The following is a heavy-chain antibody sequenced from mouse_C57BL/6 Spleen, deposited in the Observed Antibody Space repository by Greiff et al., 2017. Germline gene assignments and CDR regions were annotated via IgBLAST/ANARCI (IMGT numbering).Heavy chain of an antibody. D-gene: IGHD2-1*01. CDR3: ARRDGNYYFDY. V-gene: IGHV1-50*01. Sequence: VQLQQPGAELVKPGASVKLSCKASGYTFTSYWMQWVKQRPGQGLEWIGEIDPSDSYTNYNQQFKGKATLTVDTSSSTAYMQLSSLTSEDSAVYYCARRDGNYYFDYWGQGTTLTVSS. J-gene: IGHJ2*01. CDR2: IDPSDSYT. CDR1: GYTFTSYW.